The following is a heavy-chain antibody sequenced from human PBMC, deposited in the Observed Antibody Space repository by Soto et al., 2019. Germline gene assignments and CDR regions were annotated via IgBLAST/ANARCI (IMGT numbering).Heavy chain of an antibody. CDR1: GYNFTSYG. CDR3: ARDLYYSSGRYFDHDAFDI. V-gene: IGHV1-18*01. CDR2: ISPHNDRT. Sequence: QVHLVQSGADVKKPGASVKVSCKASGYNFTSYGISWVRQAPGQGLEWMGWISPHNDRTKYARRFQDRVTMTSETPTSTVYMELGRLRSDDTAVYYCARDLYYSSGRYFDHDAFDIWGQGTVVTVSS. D-gene: IGHD6-19*01. J-gene: IGHJ3*02.